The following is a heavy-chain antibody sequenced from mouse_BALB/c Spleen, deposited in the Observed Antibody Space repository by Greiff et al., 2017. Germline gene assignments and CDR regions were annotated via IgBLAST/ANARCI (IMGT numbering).Heavy chain of an antibody. D-gene: IGHD1-1*01. J-gene: IGHJ4*01. CDR2: INPYNDGT. Sequence: VQLQQSGPELVKPGASVKMSCKASGYTFTSYVMHWVKQKPGQGLEWIGYINPYNDGTKYNEKFKGKATLTSDKSSSTAYMELSSLTSEDSAVYYCARGGASRDYYAMDYWGQGTSVTVSS. V-gene: IGHV1-14*01. CDR3: ARGGASRDYYAMDY. CDR1: GYTFTSYV.